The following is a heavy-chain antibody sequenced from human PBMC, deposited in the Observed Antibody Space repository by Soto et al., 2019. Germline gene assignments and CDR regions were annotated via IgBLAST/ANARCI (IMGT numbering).Heavy chain of an antibody. V-gene: IGHV1-69*12. CDR2: IIRIFGTP. CDR3: ARQGRNQYYCYGMDV. J-gene: IGHJ6*02. D-gene: IGHD1-1*01. Sequence: QVQLVQSGAEVKKPGSSVKVSCKASGGTFSSYAINWVRQAPGQGLEWMGGIIRIFGTPDYAQRFQGRVTITADGYTTTAYMELRSLRSEDTAVYYCARQGRNQYYCYGMDVWGQGTTVTVCS. CDR1: GGTFSSYA.